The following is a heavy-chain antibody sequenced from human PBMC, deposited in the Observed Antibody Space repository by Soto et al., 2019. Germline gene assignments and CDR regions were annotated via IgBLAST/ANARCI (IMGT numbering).Heavy chain of an antibody. J-gene: IGHJ6*02. CDR2: ISGSADST. CDR3: AKTRGAMIYAISVYGMDV. D-gene: IGHD2-8*01. Sequence: EVQLLESGGGFIHPGGSLRLSCAASGFSFSSVAMNWVRQAPGKGLEWVSIISGSADSTFYADSVKGRFTISRDNTKSTLYLQINSLRAADTAVYYCAKTRGAMIYAISVYGMDVWGQGTTVTVSS. V-gene: IGHV3-23*01. CDR1: GFSFSSVA.